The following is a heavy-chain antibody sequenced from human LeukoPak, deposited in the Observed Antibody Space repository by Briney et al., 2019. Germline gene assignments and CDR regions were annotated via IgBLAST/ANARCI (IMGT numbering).Heavy chain of an antibody. Sequence: GVSVKVSCKASGYTFTGYYMHWVRQAPGQGLEWMGWINPNSGGTNYAQKFQGWVTMTRDTSISTAYMELSRLRSDDTAVYYCARDGEAVAGPPGNWFDPWGQGTLVTVSS. D-gene: IGHD6-19*01. CDR2: INPNSGGT. V-gene: IGHV1-2*04. CDR1: GYTFTGYY. CDR3: ARDGEAVAGPPGNWFDP. J-gene: IGHJ5*02.